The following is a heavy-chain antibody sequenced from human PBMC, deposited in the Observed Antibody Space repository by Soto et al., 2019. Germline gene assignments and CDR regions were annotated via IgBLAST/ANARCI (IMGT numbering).Heavy chain of an antibody. J-gene: IGHJ6*03. CDR2: IYYSGST. Sequence: QVQLQESGPGLVKPSETLSLTCTVSGGSISSYYWSWIRQPPGKGLEWIGYIYYSGSTNYNPSLKSRVTISVDTSKNQFSLKLSSVTAADTAVYYCARVPMTHYYYMDVWGKGTTVTVSS. CDR3: ARVPMTHYYYMDV. V-gene: IGHV4-59*01. CDR1: GGSISSYY.